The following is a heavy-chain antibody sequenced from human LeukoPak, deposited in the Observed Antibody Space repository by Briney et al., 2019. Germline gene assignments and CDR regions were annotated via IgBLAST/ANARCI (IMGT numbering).Heavy chain of an antibody. CDR2: INWNGGST. CDR3: ARERTYYYDSNPDYFDY. V-gene: IGHV3-20*04. CDR1: GFTFDDYG. D-gene: IGHD3-22*01. Sequence: GGSLRLSCAASGFTFDDYGMSWVRQAPGKGLEWVSGINWNGGSTGYADSVKGRFTISRDNAKNSLYLQMNSLRPGDTALYYCARERTYYYDSNPDYFDYWGQGTLVTVSS. J-gene: IGHJ4*02.